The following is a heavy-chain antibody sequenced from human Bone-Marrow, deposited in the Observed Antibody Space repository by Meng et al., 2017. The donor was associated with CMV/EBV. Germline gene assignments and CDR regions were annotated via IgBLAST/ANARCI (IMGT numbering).Heavy chain of an antibody. D-gene: IGHD3-3*02. J-gene: IGHJ4*02. CDR3: AREGIESTFDY. CDR2: INAEGTEK. Sequence: GGSLRLSCAASGFTFSEYSMTWVRQAPGKGLEWVANINAEGTEKHYVDSVKGRFTISRDNANNSLCLQMNSLRTEDTAVYYCAREGIESTFDYWGQGTMVTVSS. V-gene: IGHV3-7*01. CDR1: GFTFSEYS.